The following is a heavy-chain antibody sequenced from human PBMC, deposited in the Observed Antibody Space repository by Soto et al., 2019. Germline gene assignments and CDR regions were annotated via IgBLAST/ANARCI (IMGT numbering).Heavy chain of an antibody. CDR3: AKSHVGGYSSGWWKGEGDYYYGMDV. Sequence: EVQLVESGGGLVQPGRSLRLSCAASGFTFDDYAMHWVRQAPGKGLEWVSGISWNSGSIGYADSVKGRFTISRDNAKNSLYLQMNSLRAEDTALYYCAKSHVGGYSSGWWKGEGDYYYGMDVWGQGTTVTVSS. V-gene: IGHV3-9*01. CDR1: GFTFDDYA. CDR2: ISWNSGSI. D-gene: IGHD6-19*01. J-gene: IGHJ6*02.